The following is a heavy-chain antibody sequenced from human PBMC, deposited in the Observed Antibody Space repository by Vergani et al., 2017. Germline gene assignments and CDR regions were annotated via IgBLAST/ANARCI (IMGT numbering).Heavy chain of an antibody. CDR2: VYTSGST. Sequence: QVQLQESGPGLVKPSETLSLTCTVSGGSISSYYWSWIRQPAGKGLEWIGRVYTSGSTNYNPSLKSRVTMSVDTSKNQFSLKLSSVTAADTAVYYCASVPLYYDFWSGPTDWGQGTLVTVSS. D-gene: IGHD3-3*01. CDR1: GGSISSYY. J-gene: IGHJ4*02. CDR3: ASVPLYYDFWSGPTD. V-gene: IGHV4-4*07.